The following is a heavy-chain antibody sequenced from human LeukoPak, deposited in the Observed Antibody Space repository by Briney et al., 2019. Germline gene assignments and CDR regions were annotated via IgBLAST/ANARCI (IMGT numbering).Heavy chain of an antibody. J-gene: IGHJ6*02. V-gene: IGHV1-69*02. D-gene: IGHD3-22*01. CDR3: ARVAYDSSGYPLYYYYGMDV. CDR1: GGTFSSYT. Sequence: SVKVSCKASGGTFSSYTISWVRQAPGQGLEWMGRIIPILGIANYAQKFQGRLTITADKSTSTAYMELSSLRSEDTAVYYCARVAYDSSGYPLYYYYGMDVWGQGTTVTVSS. CDR2: IIPILGIA.